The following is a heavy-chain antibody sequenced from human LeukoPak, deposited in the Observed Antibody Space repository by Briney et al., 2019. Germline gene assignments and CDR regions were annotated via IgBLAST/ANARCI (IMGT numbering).Heavy chain of an antibody. CDR1: GYSIRSGYY. D-gene: IGHD6-6*01. CDR3: ARGQLVLDS. J-gene: IGHJ4*02. V-gene: IGHV4-38-2*02. CDR2: IYHSGGT. Sequence: SETLSLTCTVSGYSIRSGYYRGWIRQPPGKGLEWIGSIYHSGGTYYNPSLRSRVTILVDPSKNQFSLKVTSMTAADTAVYFCARGQLVLDSWGQGKLVTVAS.